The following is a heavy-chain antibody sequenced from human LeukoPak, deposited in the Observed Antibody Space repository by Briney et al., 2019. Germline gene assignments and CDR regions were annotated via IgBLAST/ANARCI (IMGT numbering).Heavy chain of an antibody. CDR3: ARGGVAARRGLSY. CDR2: INHSGST. J-gene: IGHJ4*02. Sequence: SETLSLTCAVYGGSFSGYYWSWFGHPPGKGLGGIGEINHSGSTNYNPSLKSRVTISVDTSKNQFSLRLSSVTAADTAVYYCARGGVAARRGLSYWGQGTLVTVSS. V-gene: IGHV4-34*01. CDR1: GGSFSGYY. D-gene: IGHD6-6*01.